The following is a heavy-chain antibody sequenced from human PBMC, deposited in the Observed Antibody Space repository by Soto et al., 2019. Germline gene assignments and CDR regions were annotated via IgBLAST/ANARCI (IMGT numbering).Heavy chain of an antibody. CDR3: ASCPIAAAGRGKWFDP. Sequence: QVQLQESGPGLVKPSQTLSLTCTVSGGSISSGGYYWSWIRQHPGKGLEWIGYIYYSGSTYYNPSLKGRVTISVDTSKNQFSLKLSSVTAADTAVYYCASCPIAAAGRGKWFDPWGQGTLVTVSS. CDR2: IYYSGST. CDR1: GGSISSGGYY. D-gene: IGHD6-13*01. V-gene: IGHV4-31*03. J-gene: IGHJ5*02.